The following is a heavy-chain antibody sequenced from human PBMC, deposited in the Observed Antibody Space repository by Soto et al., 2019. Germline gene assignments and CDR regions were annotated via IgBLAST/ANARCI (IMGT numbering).Heavy chain of an antibody. CDR3: ARTYHYDTSGYSPKWYFDL. D-gene: IGHD3-22*01. CDR1: SYSISSTNW. J-gene: IGHJ2*01. V-gene: IGHV4-28*06. CDR2: IYYSGST. Sequence: SETLSLTCAVSSYSISSTNWWGWIRQPPGKGLEWIGYIYYSGSTHYNPSLKSRVTMSVDTSKNQSSLKLSSVTALDTAVYYCARTYHYDTSGYSPKWYFDLWGRGTLVTVSS.